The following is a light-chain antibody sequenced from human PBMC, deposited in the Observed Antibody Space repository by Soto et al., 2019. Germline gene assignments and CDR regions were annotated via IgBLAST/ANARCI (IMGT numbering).Light chain of an antibody. Sequence: QSALTQPASVSGSPGQSITISCTGTSSDVGTYNYVSWYQHYPGKAPKLMIYEVSNRPSGISYRFSGSKSGNTASLTISGLQAEDEADYYCCSYAGSFIFVFGTGTKLTVL. CDR2: EVS. CDR1: SSDVGTYNY. V-gene: IGLV2-14*01. CDR3: CSYAGSFIFV. J-gene: IGLJ1*01.